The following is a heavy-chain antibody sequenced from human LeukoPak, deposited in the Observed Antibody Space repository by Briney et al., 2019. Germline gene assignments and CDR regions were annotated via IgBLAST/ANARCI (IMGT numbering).Heavy chain of an antibody. Sequence: ASVKVSCKASGYTFTSYYMHWVRQAPGQGLEWMGIINPSGGRTSYAQKFQGRVTMTRDTSTSTVYMELSSLRSEDTAVYYCARGGEWYYDILTGYYLDYWGQGTLVTVSS. CDR3: ARGGEWYYDILTGYYLDY. V-gene: IGHV1-46*01. D-gene: IGHD3-9*01. J-gene: IGHJ4*02. CDR1: GYTFTSYY. CDR2: INPSGGRT.